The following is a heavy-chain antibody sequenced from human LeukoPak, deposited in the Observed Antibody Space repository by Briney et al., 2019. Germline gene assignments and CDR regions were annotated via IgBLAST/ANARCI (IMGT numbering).Heavy chain of an antibody. D-gene: IGHD4-17*01. Sequence: SGPTLVKPTQTLTLTCTFSGFSLSTSGVGVGWIRQPPGKALEWLALIYWNDYKRYSPSLKSRLTITKDTSKNQVVLTMTNMDPVDTATYYCAHRLLPLRYGDYVYFDYWGQGTLVTVSS. CDR2: IYWNDYK. CDR3: AHRLLPLRYGDYVYFDY. V-gene: IGHV2-5*01. J-gene: IGHJ4*02. CDR1: GFSLSTSGVG.